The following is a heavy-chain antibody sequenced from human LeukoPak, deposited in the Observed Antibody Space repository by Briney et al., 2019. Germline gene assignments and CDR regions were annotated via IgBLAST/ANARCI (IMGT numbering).Heavy chain of an antibody. V-gene: IGHV3-23*01. CDR2: ISGSGGST. J-gene: IGHJ4*02. Sequence: GGSLRLSCAASGFTFRSYAMSWVRQAPGKGLGWVSAISGSGGSTYYADSVKGRFTISRDNSKNTLYLQMNSLRAEDTAVYYCAKLTPGGNSEGFDYWGQGTLVTVSS. CDR1: GFTFRSYA. D-gene: IGHD4-23*01. CDR3: AKLTPGGNSEGFDY.